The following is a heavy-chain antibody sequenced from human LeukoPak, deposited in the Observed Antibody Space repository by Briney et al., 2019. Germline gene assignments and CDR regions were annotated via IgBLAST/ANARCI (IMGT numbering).Heavy chain of an antibody. D-gene: IGHD6-13*01. CDR3: AKAMAAAGNYHFDH. CDR2: ISGNGGST. Sequence: PGGSLRLSCAASGFTFSSYAMSWVRQAPGKGLEWVSAISGNGGSTYYADSVKGRFTISRDNSKNTVYLQMNSLRAEDTAVYYCAKAMAAAGNYHFDHWGQGTLVTVSS. CDR1: GFTFSSYA. V-gene: IGHV3-23*01. J-gene: IGHJ4*02.